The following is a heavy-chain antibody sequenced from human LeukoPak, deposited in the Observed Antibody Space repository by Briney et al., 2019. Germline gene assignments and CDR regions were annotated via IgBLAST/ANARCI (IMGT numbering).Heavy chain of an antibody. CDR1: ADSIRSHY. CDR2: IYNSATT. D-gene: IGHD5-24*01. CDR3: ARGGEGYNDDAFEV. Sequence: SETLSLTCTVSADSIRSHYCAWIRQSPGKGLEWIGHIYNSATTDYNPSFTSRVTISLDTSKKQFSLKMTSVTALDSAVYYCARGGEGYNDDAFEVWGLGTAVTVSS. J-gene: IGHJ3*01. V-gene: IGHV4-59*11.